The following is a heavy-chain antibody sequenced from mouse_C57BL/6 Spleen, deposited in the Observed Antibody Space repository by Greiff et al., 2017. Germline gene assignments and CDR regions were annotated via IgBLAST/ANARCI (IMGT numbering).Heavy chain of an antibody. Sequence: VQLQESGAELVKPGASVKISCKASGYAFSSYWMNWVKQRPGKGLEWIGQIYPGDGDTNYNGKFKGKATLTADKSSSTAYMQLSSLTAEDSAFYFCARGTGYVYYAMDYWGQGTSVTVSS. J-gene: IGHJ4*01. CDR2: IYPGDGDT. CDR3: ARGTGYVYYAMDY. V-gene: IGHV1-80*01. CDR1: GYAFSSYW. D-gene: IGHD3-2*02.